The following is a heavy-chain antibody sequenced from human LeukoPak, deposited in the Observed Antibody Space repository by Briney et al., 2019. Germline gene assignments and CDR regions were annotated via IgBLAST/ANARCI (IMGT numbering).Heavy chain of an antibody. D-gene: IGHD3-9*01. Sequence: ASVKVSCKASGGTFSSYAISWVRQAPGQGLEWMGGIIPIFGTANYAQKFQGRVTITADESTSTAYMELSSLRSEDTAVYYCAKDTIFPWGFDYWGQGILVTVSS. CDR3: AKDTIFPWGFDY. CDR2: IIPIFGTA. V-gene: IGHV1-69*13. J-gene: IGHJ4*02. CDR1: GGTFSSYA.